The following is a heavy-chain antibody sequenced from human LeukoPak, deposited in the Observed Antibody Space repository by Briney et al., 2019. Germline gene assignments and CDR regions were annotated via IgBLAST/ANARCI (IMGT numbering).Heavy chain of an antibody. CDR2: IYWDDNK. V-gene: IGHV2-5*02. Sequence: SGPTLVKPTQTLTLTCPFSGFSLSTSGVSVGWIRQPPGKALEWLALIYWDDNKLYSPSLKRRLTITKDTSKNQVVLTMTNMDPVDTATYYCAHYGDYRFMYYFDHWGQGTPVTVSS. CDR1: GFSLSTSGVS. CDR3: AHYGDYRFMYYFDH. D-gene: IGHD4-17*01. J-gene: IGHJ4*02.